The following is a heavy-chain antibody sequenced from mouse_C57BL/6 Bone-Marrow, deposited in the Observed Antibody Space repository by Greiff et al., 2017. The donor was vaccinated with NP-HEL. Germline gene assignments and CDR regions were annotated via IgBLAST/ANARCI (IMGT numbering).Heavy chain of an antibody. Sequence: QVQLQQPGAELVKPGASVKLSCKASGYTFTSYWMQWVKQRPGQGLEWIGEIDPSDSYTNYNQKFKGQATLTVDTSSSTAYMQLSSLTSEDSAVYYCARGDYDYPYYFDYWGQGTTLTVSS. V-gene: IGHV1-50*01. CDR3: ARGDYDYPYYFDY. D-gene: IGHD2-4*01. CDR1: GYTFTSYW. J-gene: IGHJ2*01. CDR2: IDPSDSYT.